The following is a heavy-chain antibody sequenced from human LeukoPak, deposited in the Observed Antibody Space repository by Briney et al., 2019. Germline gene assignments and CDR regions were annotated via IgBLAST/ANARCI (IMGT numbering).Heavy chain of an antibody. CDR3: AKDRDSITMIVVVITVLDAFDI. D-gene: IGHD3-22*01. CDR1: GFTFSYYP. V-gene: IGHV3-30-3*01. J-gene: IGHJ3*02. Sequence: GGSLRLSCAASGFTFSYYPMHWVRQAPGKGLQWVAVISYDETTKFHADSVKGRFTISRDNSKNTLFLQMNSLRAEDTAVYYCAKDRDSITMIVVVITVLDAFDIWGQGTMVTVSS. CDR2: ISYDETTK.